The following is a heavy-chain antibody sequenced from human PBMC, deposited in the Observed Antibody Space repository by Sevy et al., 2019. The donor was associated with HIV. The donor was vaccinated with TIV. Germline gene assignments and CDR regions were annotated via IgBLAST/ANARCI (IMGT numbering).Heavy chain of an antibody. D-gene: IGHD2-15*01. CDR3: AKRRVQSGLSCGSANYGWDV. CDR2: LIGGGSRT. CDR1: GFPFSNYA. V-gene: IGHV3-23*01. J-gene: IGHJ6*02. Sequence: GGFLRLSCAASGFPFSNYAMSCIRQAPGKGLEWVSTLIGGGSRTYYADSVTGRFTISRDNSKNTLYLQMNSLRADDTAICYCAKRRVQSGLSCGSANYGWDVCGHGTPVTVSS.